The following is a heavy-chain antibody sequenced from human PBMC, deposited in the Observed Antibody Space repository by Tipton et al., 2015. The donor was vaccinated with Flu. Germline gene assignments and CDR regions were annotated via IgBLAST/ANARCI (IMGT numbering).Heavy chain of an antibody. D-gene: IGHD3-10*01. J-gene: IGHJ4*02. CDR1: GGSVIRSSYY. V-gene: IGHV4-39*07. Sequence: TLSLTCAVSGGSVIRSSYYWGWIRQPPGKGLEWIGSIYYSGSTYYNPSLKSRVSISVDTSKNQFSLKLTSMTAADTAVYYCARGTSLWFGDLDYWGQGTLVTVSS. CDR2: IYYSGST. CDR3: ARGTSLWFGDLDY.